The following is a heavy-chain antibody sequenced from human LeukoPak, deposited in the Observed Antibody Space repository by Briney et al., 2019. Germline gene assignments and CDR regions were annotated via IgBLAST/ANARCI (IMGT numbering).Heavy chain of an antibody. V-gene: IGHV1-18*01. D-gene: IGHD3-3*01. CDR3: ARGRGDFWSGYYTPYWYFDL. Sequence: ASVKVSCKSSGYTFTTYGISWVRQAPGQGLEWMGWISAYNGNTNYAQKFQGRVTITRNTSISTAYMELSSLRSEDTAVYYCARGRGDFWSGYYTPYWYFDLWGRGTLVTVSS. J-gene: IGHJ2*01. CDR1: GYTFTTYG. CDR2: ISAYNGNT.